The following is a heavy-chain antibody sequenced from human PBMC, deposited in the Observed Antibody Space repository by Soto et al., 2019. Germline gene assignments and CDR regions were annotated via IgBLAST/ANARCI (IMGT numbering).Heavy chain of an antibody. V-gene: IGHV5-51*01. J-gene: IGHJ6*02. Sequence: GESLKISCKGFGYTFSNYWIAWVRQMPGKGLEWMGIIYPGDSDTRYSPSFQGQVTISADKSISTAYLQWSSLKASDTAMYYCARRVAATRYYYYYYGMDVWGQGTTGTV. D-gene: IGHD2-15*01. CDR3: ARRVAATRYYYYYYGMDV. CDR1: GYTFSNYW. CDR2: IYPGDSDT.